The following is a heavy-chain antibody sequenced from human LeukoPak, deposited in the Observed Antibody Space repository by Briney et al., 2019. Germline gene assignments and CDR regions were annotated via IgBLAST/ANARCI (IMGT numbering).Heavy chain of an antibody. CDR3: AKDVQLERLTAAFDI. D-gene: IGHD1-1*01. CDR2: ISGSGGST. CDR1: GFTFSSYA. V-gene: IGHV3-23*01. Sequence: PGGSLRLSCAASGFTFSSYAMSWVRQAPGKGLERVSAISGSGGSTYYADSVKGRFTISRDNSKNTLYLQMNSLRAEDTAVYYCAKDVQLERLTAAFDIWGQGTMDTVSS. J-gene: IGHJ3*02.